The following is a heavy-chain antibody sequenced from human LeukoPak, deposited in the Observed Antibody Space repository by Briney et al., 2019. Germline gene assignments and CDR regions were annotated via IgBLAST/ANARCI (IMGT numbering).Heavy chain of an antibody. CDR3: AKARIEALGTGAFDV. Sequence: GGSLRLSCAASAFSFSKFALTWVRRAPGKGLEWVAAFSATDGSAQYAESVKGRFTISRDNSKNTLYLQMNRMRAEDTAVYYCAKARIEALGTGAFDVWGQGTMVTVSS. V-gene: IGHV3-23*01. CDR1: AFSFSKFA. D-gene: IGHD6-13*01. J-gene: IGHJ3*01. CDR2: FSATDGSA.